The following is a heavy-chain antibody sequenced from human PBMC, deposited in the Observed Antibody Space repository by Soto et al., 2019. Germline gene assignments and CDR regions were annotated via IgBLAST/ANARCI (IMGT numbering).Heavy chain of an antibody. Sequence: QVQLEQSGAEVKKPGASVKVSCKASAYTFTNYDINWVRQATGQGLEWMGWMNPNSGNTGYAQRFQGRLTLTTDSSISTAYLELTNLRSDDPAVYSWAGHRYNGNYNPPNPPHHNDSVDVWGQGTTVTVSS. CDR1: AYTFTNYD. CDR3: AGHRYNGNYNPPNPPHHNDSVDV. J-gene: IGHJ6*02. D-gene: IGHD1-7*01. CDR2: MNPNSGNT. V-gene: IGHV1-8*01.